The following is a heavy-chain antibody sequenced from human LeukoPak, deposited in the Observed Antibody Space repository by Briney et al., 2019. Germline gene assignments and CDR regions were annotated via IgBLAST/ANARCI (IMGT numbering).Heavy chain of an antibody. V-gene: IGHV3-33*01. CDR2: IWYDGSNK. D-gene: IGHD3-10*01. CDR1: GFTFSSYG. Sequence: GGSLRLSCAASGFTFSSYGMHWVRQAPGKGLEWVAVIWYDGSNKYYADSVKGRFTISRDNSKNTLYLQMNSLRAEDTAVYYCARGFVWFGEPPLDYWGQGTLVTVSS. J-gene: IGHJ4*02. CDR3: ARGFVWFGEPPLDY.